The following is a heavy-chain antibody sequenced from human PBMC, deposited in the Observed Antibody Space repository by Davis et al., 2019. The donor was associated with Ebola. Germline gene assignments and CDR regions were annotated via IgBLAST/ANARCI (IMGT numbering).Heavy chain of an antibody. V-gene: IGHV4-59*08. CDR3: ARQEGIAAAVPYFDY. CDR1: GGSISDYY. D-gene: IGHD6-13*01. Sequence: SETLSLTCTLSGGSISDYYWSWIRQSPGKGLEWIGYIYYSGSTNYNPSLKSRVTISVDTSKNQFSLKLSSVTAADTAVYYCARQEGIAAAVPYFDYWGQGTLVTVSS. J-gene: IGHJ4*02. CDR2: IYYSGST.